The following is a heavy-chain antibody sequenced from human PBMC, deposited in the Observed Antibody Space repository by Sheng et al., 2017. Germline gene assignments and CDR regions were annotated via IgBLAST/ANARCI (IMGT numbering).Heavy chain of an antibody. D-gene: IGHD4-17*01. CDR2: ISYDGSNK. CDR3: ARNAQRWSTVTTIDY. J-gene: IGHJ4*02. V-gene: IGHV3-30-3*01. CDR1: GFTFSSYA. Sequence: QVQLVESGGGVVQPGRSLRLSCAASGFTFSSYAMHWVRQAPGKGLEWVAVISYDGSNKYYADSVKGRFTISRDNSKNTLYLQMNSLRAEDTAVYYCARNAQRWSTVTTIDYWGQGTLVTVSS.